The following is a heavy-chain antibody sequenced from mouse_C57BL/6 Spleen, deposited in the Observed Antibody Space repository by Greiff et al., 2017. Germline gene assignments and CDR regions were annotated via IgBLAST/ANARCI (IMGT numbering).Heavy chain of an antibody. V-gene: IGHV1-55*01. D-gene: IGHD1-1*01. CDR2: IYPGSGST. CDR3: ARTVTTVYYAMDY. J-gene: IGHJ4*01. CDR1: GYTFTSYW. Sequence: QVQLQQPGAELVKPGASVKMSCKASGYTFTSYWITWVKQRPGQGLEWIGDIYPGSGSTNYNEKFKSKATLTVDTSSSTAYMQLSSLTSEDSAVYYCARTVTTVYYAMDYWGQGTSVTVSS.